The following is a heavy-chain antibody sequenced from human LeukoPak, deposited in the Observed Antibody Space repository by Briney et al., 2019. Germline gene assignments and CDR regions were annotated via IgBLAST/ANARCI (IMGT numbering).Heavy chain of an antibody. CDR1: GGSVSSSTYY. J-gene: IGHJ5*02. CDR2: IYYSGST. Sequence: SETLSLTCTVSGGSVSSSTYYWGWIRQPPGKELEWIGTIYYSGSTYYNPSLKSRVTISVDTSKNQFSLKLSSVTAADTAVYFCAREWGYCSSTSCLNWFDPWGQGTLVTVSS. V-gene: IGHV4-39*07. D-gene: IGHD2-2*01. CDR3: AREWGYCSSTSCLNWFDP.